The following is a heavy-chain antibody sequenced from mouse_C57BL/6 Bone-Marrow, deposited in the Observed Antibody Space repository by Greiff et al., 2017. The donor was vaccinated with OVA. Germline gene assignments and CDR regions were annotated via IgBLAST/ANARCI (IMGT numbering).Heavy chain of an antibody. J-gene: IGHJ2*01. CDR1: GYTFTSYW. D-gene: IGHD1-1*01. V-gene: IGHV1-55*01. CDR2: IYPGSGST. CDR3: ARGEEELLRSGDY. Sequence: QVHVKQSGAELVKPGASVKMSCKASGYTFTSYWITWVKQRPGQGLEWIGDIYPGSGSTNYNEKFKSKATLTVDTSSSTAYMQLSSLTSEDSAVYYCARGEEELLRSGDYWSQGTTLTVSS.